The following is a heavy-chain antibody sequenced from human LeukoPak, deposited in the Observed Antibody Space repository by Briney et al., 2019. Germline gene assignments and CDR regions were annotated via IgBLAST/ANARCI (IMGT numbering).Heavy chain of an antibody. Sequence: PSETLSLTCTVSGGSISSTNWWSWVRQPPGKGLEWIGEVHHSGNINYNPVLKSRVTIVVDKSKNQFSLKLSSVTAADAAVYYCARTTGIAARIFDHWGQGTLVTVSS. CDR3: ARTTGIAARIFDH. CDR1: GGSISSTNW. J-gene: IGHJ4*02. CDR2: VHHSGNI. V-gene: IGHV4-4*02. D-gene: IGHD6-6*01.